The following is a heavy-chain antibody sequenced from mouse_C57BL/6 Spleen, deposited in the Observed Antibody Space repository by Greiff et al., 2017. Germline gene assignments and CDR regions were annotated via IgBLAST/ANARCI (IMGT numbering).Heavy chain of an antibody. J-gene: IGHJ4*01. D-gene: IGHD2-5*01. CDR2: IDPNSGGT. CDR3: AYYSNSHAMDY. CDR1: GYTFTSYW. Sequence: QVQLQQPGAELVKPGASVKLSCKASGYTFTSYWMHWVKQRPGRGLEWIGRIDPNSGGTKYNEKFKSKATLTVDKPSSTAYRQRSSLTSEDSAVYYCAYYSNSHAMDYWGQGTSVTVSS. V-gene: IGHV1-72*01.